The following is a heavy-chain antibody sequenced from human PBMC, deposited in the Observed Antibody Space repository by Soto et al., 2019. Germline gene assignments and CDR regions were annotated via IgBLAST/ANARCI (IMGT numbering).Heavy chain of an antibody. D-gene: IGHD4-17*01. V-gene: IGHV4-59*08. CDR3: ARQGLTDYAGARRTFDV. CDR1: GGSISSSY. Sequence: QVQLQESGPGLVRPSQTLSLTCSVSGGSISSSYWSWIRRTPGKGLGWIGHIYYIGRTDYNPSLKSRVTRSVGASKNQFSLKLNSVTAADTAVYYCARQGLTDYAGARRTFDVWGQGTMVTVSS. CDR2: IYYIGRT. J-gene: IGHJ3*01.